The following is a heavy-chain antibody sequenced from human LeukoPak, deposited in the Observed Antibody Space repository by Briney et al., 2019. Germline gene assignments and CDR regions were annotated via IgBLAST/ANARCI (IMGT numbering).Heavy chain of an antibody. CDR3: ARALAYFDY. Sequence: PGASVKVSCKVSGYTLTELSMHWVRQAPGKGLEWMGGFDPEDGETIYAQKFQGRVTITADESTSTAYMELSSLRSEDTAVYYCARALAYFDYWGQGTLVTVSS. CDR1: GYTLTELS. V-gene: IGHV1-24*01. CDR2: FDPEDGET. J-gene: IGHJ4*02. D-gene: IGHD6-6*01.